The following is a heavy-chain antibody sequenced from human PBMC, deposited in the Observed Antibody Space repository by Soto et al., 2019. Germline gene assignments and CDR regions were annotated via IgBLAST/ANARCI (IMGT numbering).Heavy chain of an antibody. CDR1: GFTVTINY. D-gene: IGHD5-12*01. CDR2: IYSGGTI. J-gene: IGHJ4*02. V-gene: IGHV3-53*01. CDR3: HGYGY. Sequence: EVQVVESGGGLVQPGGSLRLSCAVSGFTVTINYMSWVRQAPGKGLEWVSVIYSGGTIYYADSVKGRFTISRDTSKNPLYLQMNSLRGDVTAVYYCHGYGYWGQGTLVTVSS.